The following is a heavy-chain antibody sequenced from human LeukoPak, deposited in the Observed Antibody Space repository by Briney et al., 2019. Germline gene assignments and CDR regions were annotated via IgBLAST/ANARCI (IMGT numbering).Heavy chain of an antibody. Sequence: SETLSLTCTVSGGSISSYYWSWIRQPPGKGLEWIGHIYYSGSTNYNPSLKSRVTISVDTSKNQFSLKLSSVTAADTAVYYCAGSSSRGLNAFDIWGQGTMVTVSS. CDR1: GGSISSYY. J-gene: IGHJ3*02. CDR3: AGSSSRGLNAFDI. V-gene: IGHV4-59*01. CDR2: IYYSGST. D-gene: IGHD6-6*01.